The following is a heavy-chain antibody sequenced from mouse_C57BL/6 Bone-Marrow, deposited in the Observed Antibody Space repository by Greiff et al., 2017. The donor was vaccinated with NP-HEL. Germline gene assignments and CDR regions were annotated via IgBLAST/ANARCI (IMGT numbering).Heavy chain of an antibody. CDR2: INPNNGGT. Sequence: EVQLQQSGPELVNPGASVKISCKASGYTFTDYYMNWVKQSHGKSLEWIGDINPNNGGTSYNQKFKGKATLTVDKSSSTAYMELRSLTSEDSAVYYCAQFITTVVATPYWYFDVWGTGTTVTVSS. J-gene: IGHJ1*03. V-gene: IGHV1-26*01. D-gene: IGHD1-1*01. CDR1: GYTFTDYY. CDR3: AQFITTVVATPYWYFDV.